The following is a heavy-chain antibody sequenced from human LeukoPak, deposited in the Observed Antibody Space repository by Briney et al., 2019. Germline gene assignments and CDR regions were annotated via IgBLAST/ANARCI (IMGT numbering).Heavy chain of an antibody. CDR2: FSYSGTA. V-gene: IGHV4-39*07. J-gene: IGHJ5*02. CDR1: GASINSSPYF. D-gene: IGHD3-10*01. Sequence: PSETLSLTCTVSGASINSSPYFWAWLRQSPGKGLEWIATFSYSGTAYYNPSLKSRVTISVDTSKNQFSLKLSSVTAADTAVYYCARAMVRGVDNWFDPWGQGTLVTVSS. CDR3: ARAMVRGVDNWFDP.